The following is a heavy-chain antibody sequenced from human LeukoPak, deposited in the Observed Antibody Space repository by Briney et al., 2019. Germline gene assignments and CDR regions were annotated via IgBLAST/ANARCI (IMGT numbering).Heavy chain of an antibody. V-gene: IGHV3-15*01. CDR1: GFTFSSYS. CDR2: IKTKTDGGTT. Sequence: GGSLRLSCAASGFTFSSYSMNWVRQAPGKGLEWVGRIKTKTDGGTTDYAAPVKGRFTISRDDSENTLYLQMNSLKTEDTAVYYCTTDFYDSSGYRNWGQGTLVTVSS. J-gene: IGHJ4*02. D-gene: IGHD3-22*01. CDR3: TTDFYDSSGYRN.